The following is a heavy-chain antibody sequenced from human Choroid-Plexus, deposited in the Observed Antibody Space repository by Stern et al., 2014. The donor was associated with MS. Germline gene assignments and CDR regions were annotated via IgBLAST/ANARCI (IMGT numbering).Heavy chain of an antibody. CDR1: GYIFTGYY. CDR2: MNPNTGGT. CDR3: ARDQRGITIFGVVTDYYYLGMDV. D-gene: IGHD3-3*01. Sequence: DQLVESGAEVKKPGASVKVSCKTSGYIFTGYYIHWVRQAPGQGLEWMAWMNPNTGGTKHAQKFQGRGTISRDTSISTAYVELSSLTSDDTAVYYCARDQRGITIFGVVTDYYYLGMDVWGQGTTVTVSS. V-gene: IGHV1-2*02. J-gene: IGHJ6*02.